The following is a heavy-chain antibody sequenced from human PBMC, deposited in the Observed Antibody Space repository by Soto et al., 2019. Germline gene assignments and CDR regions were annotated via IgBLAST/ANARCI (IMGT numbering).Heavy chain of an antibody. D-gene: IGHD2-15*01. CDR3: ARERIYYFDY. Sequence: GGSLRLSCAASGFTFSSYEMNWVRQAPRKGLEWVSYISSSGSTIYYADSVKGRFTISRDNAKNSLYLQMNSLRAEDTAVYYCARERIYYFDYWGQGTLVTVSS. CDR2: ISSSGSTI. CDR1: GFTFSSYE. V-gene: IGHV3-48*03. J-gene: IGHJ4*02.